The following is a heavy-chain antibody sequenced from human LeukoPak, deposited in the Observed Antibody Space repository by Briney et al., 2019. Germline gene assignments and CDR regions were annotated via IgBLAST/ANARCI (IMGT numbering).Heavy chain of an antibody. CDR3: ATVVPAARAEAFDI. V-gene: IGHV4-31*03. D-gene: IGHD2-2*01. Sequence: SQTLSLTCTVSGGSISSGGYYWRWLRQHPGTRLERIGYIYYSGSTYYNPSLKSRVTISVDTYKNKFSLKLSSVTAADAAVYLCATVVPAARAEAFDIWGQGTMVTVSS. J-gene: IGHJ3*02. CDR1: GGSISSGGYY. CDR2: IYYSGST.